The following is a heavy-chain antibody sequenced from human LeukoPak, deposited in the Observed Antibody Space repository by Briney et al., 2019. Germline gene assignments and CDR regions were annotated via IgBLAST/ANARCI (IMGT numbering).Heavy chain of an antibody. J-gene: IGHJ4*02. Sequence: GGSLRLSCAASGFTFSSYAMSWVRQAPGKGLEWVANIKQDGSEKYYVDSVKGRFTISRDNAKNSLYLQMNSLRAEDTAVYYCARVNAAAAGFDYWGQRTLVTVSS. CDR3: ARVNAAAAGFDY. V-gene: IGHV3-7*01. CDR2: IKQDGSEK. D-gene: IGHD6-13*01. CDR1: GFTFSSYA.